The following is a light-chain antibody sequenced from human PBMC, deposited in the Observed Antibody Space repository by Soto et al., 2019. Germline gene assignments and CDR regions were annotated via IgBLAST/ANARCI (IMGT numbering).Light chain of an antibody. Sequence: QSALTQPASVSGSPGQSITISCTGTSSDVGGYSYVSWYQQHPGKAPKLMIHDVSNRPSGVSNRFSGSKSGNTASLTISGLQAEDEADYYCSSYTSSSTSWVFGGGTKVTVL. CDR3: SSYTSSSTSWV. J-gene: IGLJ3*02. CDR2: DVS. V-gene: IGLV2-14*01. CDR1: SSDVGGYSY.